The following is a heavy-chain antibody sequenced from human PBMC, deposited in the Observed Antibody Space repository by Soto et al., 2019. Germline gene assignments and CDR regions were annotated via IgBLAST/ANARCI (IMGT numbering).Heavy chain of an antibody. Sequence: LSLTCTVSGGSISSGGYYWSWIRQHPGKGLEWIGYIYYSGSTYYNPSLKSRVTISVDTSKNQFSLKLSSVTAADTAVYYCARARWTAAGTNWFDPWGQGTLVTVSS. CDR3: ARARWTAAGTNWFDP. CDR1: GGSISSGGYY. V-gene: IGHV4-31*03. CDR2: IYYSGST. D-gene: IGHD6-13*01. J-gene: IGHJ5*02.